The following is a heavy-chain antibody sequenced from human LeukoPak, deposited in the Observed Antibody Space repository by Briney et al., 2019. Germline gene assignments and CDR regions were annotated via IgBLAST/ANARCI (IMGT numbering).Heavy chain of an antibody. CDR3: ARSHRGAYYYYGMDV. Sequence: PGGSLRLSCAASGFTFSSYEMSWVRQAPGKGPVWVSRINIDGSSTSYADSVKGRFTISRDNAKKKLYLQMKSLRDEDTAVYYCARSHRGAYYYYGMDVWGQGTTVTVSS. CDR2: INIDGSST. V-gene: IGHV3-74*01. CDR1: GFTFSSYE. J-gene: IGHJ6*02.